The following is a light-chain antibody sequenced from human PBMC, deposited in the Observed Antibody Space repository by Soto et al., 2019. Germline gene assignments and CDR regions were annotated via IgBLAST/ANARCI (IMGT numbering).Light chain of an antibody. Sequence: EIVLTQSPSTLSVSPGQRATLSCRASQSISRNLAWYQQKPGQAPRLLIYGASNRATGIPARFSGSGSGTDFTLTISSLEPEDFAVYYCQQYNNWPITFGQGTRLEI. V-gene: IGKV3D-15*01. J-gene: IGKJ5*01. CDR1: QSISRN. CDR3: QQYNNWPIT. CDR2: GAS.